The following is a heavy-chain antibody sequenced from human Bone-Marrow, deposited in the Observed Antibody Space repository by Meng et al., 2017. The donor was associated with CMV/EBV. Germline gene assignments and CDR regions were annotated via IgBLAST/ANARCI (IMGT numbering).Heavy chain of an antibody. J-gene: IGHJ5*02. CDR2: INPNSGGT. Sequence: ASVKVSCKASGYTFTGYYMHWVRQAPGQGLEWMGWINPNSGGTNYAQKFQGRVTMTRDTSISTAYMELSRLRSDDTAVYYCARSRVTLRSNPVGWFDPWGQGTLVTVPQ. D-gene: IGHD3-3*01. CDR1: GYTFTGYY. V-gene: IGHV1-2*02. CDR3: ARSRVTLRSNPVGWFDP.